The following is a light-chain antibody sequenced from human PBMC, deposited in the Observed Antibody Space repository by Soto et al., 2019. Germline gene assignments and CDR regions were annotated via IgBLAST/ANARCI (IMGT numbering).Light chain of an antibody. Sequence: VMTQSPGTLSVSPGERVTLSCRASQSVSSDLAWYQQKPGQAPRLLIFGASKRATGIPDRFSGSGSGRDFTLTISGLEPEDFAVYYCQQYGSSPLISFGQGTRLEIK. CDR3: QQYGSSPLIS. CDR2: GAS. V-gene: IGKV3-20*01. J-gene: IGKJ5*01. CDR1: QSVSSD.